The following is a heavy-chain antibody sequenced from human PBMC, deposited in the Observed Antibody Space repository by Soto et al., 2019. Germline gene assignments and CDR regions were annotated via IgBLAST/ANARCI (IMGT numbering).Heavy chain of an antibody. V-gene: IGHV3-23*01. D-gene: IGHD6-19*01. J-gene: IGHJ4*02. Sequence: EVQLLESGGGLVQPGGSLRLSCAASGFTFSSYAMSWVRQAPGKGLEWVSAISGSGGSTYYADSVKGRFTISRDNSKNTLYLQMNSLRVEDTAVYYCAKDRRRIAVAGTGGYFDYWGQGTLVTVSS. CDR2: ISGSGGST. CDR3: AKDRRRIAVAGTGGYFDY. CDR1: GFTFSSYA.